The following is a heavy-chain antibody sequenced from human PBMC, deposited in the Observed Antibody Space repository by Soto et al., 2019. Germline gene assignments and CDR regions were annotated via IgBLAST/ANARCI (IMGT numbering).Heavy chain of an antibody. Sequence: QVHLVESGGGVVQPGTSLTLTCTASGFTFRSSGMHWVRQVPGKGLEWLAFLAYDGSQKFYADSVKGRFSISRDNTKNTLYLHMSSLTAEDTAIYYCAIVRVTDSPLDHWGPGTLVTVSS. J-gene: IGHJ4*02. CDR2: LAYDGSQK. D-gene: IGHD2-21*02. CDR1: GFTFRSSG. CDR3: AIVRVTDSPLDH. V-gene: IGHV3-30*03.